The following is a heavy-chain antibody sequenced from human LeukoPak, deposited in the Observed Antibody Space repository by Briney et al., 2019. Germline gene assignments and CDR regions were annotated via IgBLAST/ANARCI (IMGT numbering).Heavy chain of an antibody. CDR2: ISGSGGST. CDR3: AKETGIVVVPAAILPPWFDP. D-gene: IGHD2-2*02. V-gene: IGHV3-23*01. Sequence: GGSLRLSCAASGFTFSSYAMSWVRQAPGKGLEWVSAISGSGGSTYYADSVKGRFTISRDNSKNTLYLQMNSLRAEDTAVYYCAKETGIVVVPAAILPPWFDPWGQGTLVTVSS. J-gene: IGHJ5*02. CDR1: GFTFSSYA.